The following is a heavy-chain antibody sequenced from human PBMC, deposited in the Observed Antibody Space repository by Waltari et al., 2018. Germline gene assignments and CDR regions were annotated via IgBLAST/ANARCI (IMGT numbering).Heavy chain of an antibody. CDR3: TRGGNYDFWSHRPFIDP. CDR2: IRHPGST. Sequence: QVQLQQWGAGLLGPSVTLSLTCAVYGASFSDYYWGWVRQPPGKGLEWIGQIRHPGSTNYSPSLNSRVTISIDAHRSQFALRLSSVTAGGTALYFCTRGGNYDFWSHRPFIDPWGQGTLVTVSS. V-gene: IGHV4-34*01. CDR1: GASFSDYY. D-gene: IGHD3-3*01. J-gene: IGHJ5*02.